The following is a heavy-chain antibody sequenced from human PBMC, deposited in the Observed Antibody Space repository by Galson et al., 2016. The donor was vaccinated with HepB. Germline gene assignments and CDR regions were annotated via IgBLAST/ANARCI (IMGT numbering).Heavy chain of an antibody. CDR3: AHSFSSSFSRLSLNILGY. J-gene: IGHJ4*02. Sequence: PALVKPTQTLTLTCTFSGFSPSASGVGVGWIRQPPGKALEWLALIYWDDDKRYSPSLKSRLTITKDTSKNQVVLTMTNMDPVDTATYYCAHSFSSSFSRLSLNILGYWGQGTLVTVSS. CDR1: GFSPSASGVG. CDR2: IYWDDDK. D-gene: IGHD6-13*01. V-gene: IGHV2-5*02.